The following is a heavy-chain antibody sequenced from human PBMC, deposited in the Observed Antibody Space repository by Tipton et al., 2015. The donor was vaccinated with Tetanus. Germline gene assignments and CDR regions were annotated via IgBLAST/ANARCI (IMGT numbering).Heavy chain of an antibody. CDR1: GFTFDDYA. V-gene: IGHV3-9*01. CDR2: ISWNSGSI. D-gene: IGHD5-18*01. Sequence: SLRLSCAASGFTFDDYAMHWVRQAPGKGLEWVSGISWNSGSIGYADSVKGRFTISRDNAKNSLYLQMNSLRAEDTALYYCAKEIAEQQAVLGYSYGLDYWGQGTLVTVSS. J-gene: IGHJ4*02. CDR3: AKEIAEQQAVLGYSYGLDY.